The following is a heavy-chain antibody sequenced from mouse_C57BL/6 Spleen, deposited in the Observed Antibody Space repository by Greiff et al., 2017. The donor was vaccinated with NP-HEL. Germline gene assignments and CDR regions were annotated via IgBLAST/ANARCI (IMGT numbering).Heavy chain of an antibody. V-gene: IGHV2-6-1*01. CDR2: IWSDGST. CDR3: AIHEEYDYDDGSWFAY. J-gene: IGHJ3*01. CDR1: GFSLTSYG. Sequence: QVQLKESGPGLVAPSQSLSITCTVSGFSLTSYGVHWVRQPPGKGLEWLVVIWSDGSTTYNSALKSRLSIRKENSTSQVFLKMNRLQTDDTAMYYCAIHEEYDYDDGSWFAYWGQGTLVTVSA. D-gene: IGHD2-4*01.